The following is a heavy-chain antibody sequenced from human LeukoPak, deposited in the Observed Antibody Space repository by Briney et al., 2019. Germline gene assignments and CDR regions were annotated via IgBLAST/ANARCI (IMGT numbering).Heavy chain of an antibody. V-gene: IGHV4-59*01. CDR1: GGSISSYY. Sequence: SETLSLTCTVSGGSISSYYWSWIRQPPGKGLEWIGYIYYSGSTNYNPSLKSRVTISVDTSKNQFSLKLSSVTAADTAVYYCASFGVIIKDAFDIWGQGTMVTVSS. D-gene: IGHD3-10*01. CDR3: ASFGVIIKDAFDI. CDR2: IYYSGST. J-gene: IGHJ3*02.